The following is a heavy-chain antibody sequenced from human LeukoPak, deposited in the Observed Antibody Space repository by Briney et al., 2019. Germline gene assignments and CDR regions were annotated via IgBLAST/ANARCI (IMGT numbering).Heavy chain of an antibody. CDR3: ARVVGYGDYPFDY. J-gene: IGHJ4*02. V-gene: IGHV1-2*02. CDR2: IYPDSGGT. CDR1: GYTFSGHY. D-gene: IGHD4-17*01. Sequence: EASVKVSCKASGYTFSGHYMHWVRQAPGQGIEWMGWIYPDSGGTNYAQKFQGRVTMTRDTSISTAYMELSRLRSDDTAVYYCARVVGYGDYPFDYWGQGTLVTVSS.